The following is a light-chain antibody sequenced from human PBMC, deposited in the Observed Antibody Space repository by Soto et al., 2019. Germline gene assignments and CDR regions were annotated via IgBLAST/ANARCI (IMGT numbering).Light chain of an antibody. Sequence: MTQSPLSLPVIPGEPASITCRASQGIRNYLNWYQQKPGKAPKLLIYAASSLQTGVPSRFSGTGSGTDFTLTITSLQPEDFATYYCQQSHSTPRTFGQGTKVDIK. V-gene: IGKV1-39*01. CDR2: AAS. CDR1: QGIRNY. CDR3: QQSHSTPRT. J-gene: IGKJ1*01.